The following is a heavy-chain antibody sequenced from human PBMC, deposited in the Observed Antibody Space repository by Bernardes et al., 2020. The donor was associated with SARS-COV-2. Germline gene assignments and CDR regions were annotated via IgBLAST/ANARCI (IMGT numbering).Heavy chain of an antibody. CDR2: LDGRSEIT. Sequence: GGSLRLSCVGDGFNFRNYAVSWVRQSPGKGLEWVSGLDGRSEITHSADSVKGRFTISRDSLKNTVYLQMHSLRVEDTAIYYCAKNRLGRSPYNFYPVDVWGHGTTVIVSS. D-gene: IGHD5-12*01. CDR1: GFNFRNYA. J-gene: IGHJ6*02. CDR3: AKNRLGRSPYNFYPVDV. V-gene: IGHV3-23*01.